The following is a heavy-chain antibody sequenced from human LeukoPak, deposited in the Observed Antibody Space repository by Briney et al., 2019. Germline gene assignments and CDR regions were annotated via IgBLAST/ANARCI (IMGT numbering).Heavy chain of an antibody. CDR1: GFTFSGYA. V-gene: IGHV3-30*04. Sequence: GGSLRLSCAASGFTFSGYALHWVRQAPGKGLEWVAVISNDANNKHYADSVKGRFTISRDNSKNTLYLQMNSLRPEDTAVYYCARGAGASGGRDYYSDCWGQGILVAASS. CDR3: ARGAGASGGRDYYSDC. CDR2: ISNDANNK. J-gene: IGHJ4*02. D-gene: IGHD6-13*01.